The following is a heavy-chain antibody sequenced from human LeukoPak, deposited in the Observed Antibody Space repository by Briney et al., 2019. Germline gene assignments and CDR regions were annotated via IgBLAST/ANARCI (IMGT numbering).Heavy chain of an antibody. V-gene: IGHV5-51*01. CDR3: ATYRQAVADAFDF. J-gene: IGHJ3*01. Sequence: GESLKISCKTFGYSFTRYWIAWVRQVPGEGLEWVGMTYPGDSDTKYSPSFQGHVTISADRSISTAYLQWRGLKASDSAIYYCATYRQAVADAFDFWGQGTMVIVSS. D-gene: IGHD4-23*01. CDR2: TYPGDSDT. CDR1: GYSFTRYW.